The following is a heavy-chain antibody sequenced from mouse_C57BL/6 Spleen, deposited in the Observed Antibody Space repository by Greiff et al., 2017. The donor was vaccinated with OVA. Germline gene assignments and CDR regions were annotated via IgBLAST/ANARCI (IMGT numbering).Heavy chain of an antibody. CDR3: AREREGSYDYDGFDY. Sequence: DVKLVESGPELVKPGASVKMSCKASGYTFTDYNMHWVKQSHGKSLEWIGYINPNNGGSSYNQQFKGKATLTVTKSSSTAYMELRSLTSEDSAVYYCAREREGSYDYDGFDYWGQGTTLTVSS. CDR2: INPNNGGS. CDR1: GYTFTDYN. J-gene: IGHJ2*01. V-gene: IGHV1-22*01. D-gene: IGHD2-4*01.